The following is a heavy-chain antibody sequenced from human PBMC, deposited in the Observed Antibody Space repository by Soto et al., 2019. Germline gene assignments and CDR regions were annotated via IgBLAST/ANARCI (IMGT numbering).Heavy chain of an antibody. CDR3: VVMITFGGVIPGPGY. J-gene: IGHJ4*02. Sequence: SVKVSCKASGGTFSSYAISWVRQAPGQGLEWMGGIIPIFGTANYAQKFQGRVTITADESTSTAYMELSSLRSEDTAVYYCVVMITFGGVIPGPGYWGQGTLVTVSS. CDR2: IIPIFGTA. D-gene: IGHD3-16*02. CDR1: GGTFSSYA. V-gene: IGHV1-69*13.